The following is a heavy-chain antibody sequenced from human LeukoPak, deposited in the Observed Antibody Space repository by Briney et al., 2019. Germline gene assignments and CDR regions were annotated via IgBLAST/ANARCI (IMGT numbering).Heavy chain of an antibody. V-gene: IGHV4-59*01. CDR3: ARVFDPGPYYHYYMDV. Sequence: PSETLSLTCTVSGGSISSYYWSWIRQPPGKGLEWIGYMYYSGSTNYNPSLKSRVTISVDMSKNQVSLKLSSVTAADTAVYYCARVFDPGPYYHYYMDVWGKGTTVTVSS. CDR2: MYYSGST. J-gene: IGHJ6*03. CDR1: GGSISSYY. D-gene: IGHD7-27*01.